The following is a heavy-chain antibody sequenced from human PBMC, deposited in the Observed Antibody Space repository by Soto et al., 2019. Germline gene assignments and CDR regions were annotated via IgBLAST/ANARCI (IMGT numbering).Heavy chain of an antibody. CDR2: IYNSGNT. V-gene: IGHV4-59*08. J-gene: IGHJ4*02. CDR1: GGSMSNYY. D-gene: IGHD2-2*01. Sequence: TSETLSLTCSVPGGSMSNYYWSWIRQPPGKGLEWIGYIYNSGNTKYNPSLKSRVTISVDTSRNQFSLKLSSVTAADTGVYYCARQFTDAFSFFGYWGQGTRVTVSS. CDR3: ARQFTDAFSFFGY.